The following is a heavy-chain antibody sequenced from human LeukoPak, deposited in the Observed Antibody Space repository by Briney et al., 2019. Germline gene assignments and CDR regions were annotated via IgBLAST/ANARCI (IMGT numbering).Heavy chain of an antibody. CDR3: ARESWATDY. D-gene: IGHD3-10*01. Sequence: GGSLRLSCAASGFTFSSYEMNWVRQAPGKGLEWVSYISSSGSTIYYADSVKGRFTISRDNTENSLYLQMSSLRAEDTAVYYCARESWATDYWGQGTLVTVSS. CDR1: GFTFSSYE. CDR2: ISSSGSTI. V-gene: IGHV3-48*03. J-gene: IGHJ4*02.